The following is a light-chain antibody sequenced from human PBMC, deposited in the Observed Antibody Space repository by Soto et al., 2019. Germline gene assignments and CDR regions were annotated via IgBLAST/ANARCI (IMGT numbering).Light chain of an antibody. J-gene: IGKJ1*01. Sequence: EILMTQSPATLSVSPGERATLSCRASQSVSSNLAWYQQKPGQAPRLLIYAASTRATGIPVRFSGSGSGTEFTLTISSLHSEDFAVYSCQQYNDWPWTFDQGTKVEI. CDR1: QSVSSN. CDR3: QQYNDWPWT. CDR2: AAS. V-gene: IGKV3-15*01.